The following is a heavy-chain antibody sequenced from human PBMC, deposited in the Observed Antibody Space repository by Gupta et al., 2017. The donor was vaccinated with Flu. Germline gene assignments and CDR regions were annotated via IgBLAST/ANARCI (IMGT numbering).Heavy chain of an antibody. D-gene: IGHD1-26*01. Sequence: EVQLVESGGGLVKPGGSLRLSCAASGFTFSSYSMNWVRQAPGKGLEWVSSISSSSSYIYYADSVKGRFTISRDNAKNSLYLQMNSLRAEDTAVYYCARTIVGRGAFDIWGQGTMVTVSS. J-gene: IGHJ3*02. CDR2: ISSSSSYI. CDR3: ARTIVGRGAFDI. V-gene: IGHV3-21*01. CDR1: GFTFSSYS.